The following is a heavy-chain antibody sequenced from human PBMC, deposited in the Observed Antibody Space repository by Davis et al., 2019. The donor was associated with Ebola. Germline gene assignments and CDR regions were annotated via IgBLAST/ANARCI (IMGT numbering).Heavy chain of an antibody. Sequence: GESLKISCAASGFTFSSYWMSWVRQATGKGLEWVANIKQDGSEKYYVDSVKGRFTISRDNAKNSLYLQMNSLRAEDTAVYYCARERAVAGAGFDYWGQGTLVTVSS. J-gene: IGHJ4*02. CDR1: GFTFSSYW. CDR2: IKQDGSEK. D-gene: IGHD6-19*01. V-gene: IGHV3-7*01. CDR3: ARERAVAGAGFDY.